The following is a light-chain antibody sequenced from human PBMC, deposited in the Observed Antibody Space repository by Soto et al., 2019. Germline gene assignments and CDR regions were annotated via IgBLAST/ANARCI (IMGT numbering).Light chain of an antibody. V-gene: IGLV2-14*01. J-gene: IGLJ3*02. CDR2: EVS. CDR3: VSYSGTTTQV. Sequence: SALTQPASVSGSPGQSITISCTGTSSDIGGYNYVSWYQQYPGKAPKLIISEVSNRPSGVSTRFSGSKSGNTASLTISGLQADDEADYYCVSYSGTTTQVFGGGTQLTVL. CDR1: SSDIGGYNY.